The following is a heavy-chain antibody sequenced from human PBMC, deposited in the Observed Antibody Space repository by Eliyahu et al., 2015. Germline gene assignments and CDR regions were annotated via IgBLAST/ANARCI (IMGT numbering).Heavy chain of an antibody. J-gene: IGHJ2*01. D-gene: IGHD3-10*01. V-gene: IGHV1-3*01. CDR3: ARDRGRASGSYKQAHWYFDL. CDR1: GYTFSTYT. CDR2: INAGNVNT. Sequence: QVQLVQSGAEVKKPGASVKVSCKASGYTFSTYTMHWVRQAPGQRLEWXGWINAGNVNTKYSQKFQGRLTITRDTSASTAYMELSSLRSEDTAVYYCARDRGRASGSYKQAHWYFDLWGRGTLVTVSS.